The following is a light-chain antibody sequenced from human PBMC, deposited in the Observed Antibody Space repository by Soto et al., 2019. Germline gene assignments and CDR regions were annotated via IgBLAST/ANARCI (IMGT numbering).Light chain of an antibody. J-gene: IGKJ1*01. CDR3: QQYGRSPWT. CDR1: QSVSSTY. CDR2: GVS. Sequence: EIVLTQSPGTLSLSPWERATLSCRASQSVSSTYLAWYQQKPGQAPRLLIYGVSSRATGIPDRFSASGSGADFTLTISRLEPEDFAVYYCQQYGRSPWTFGQGTKVDIK. V-gene: IGKV3-20*01.